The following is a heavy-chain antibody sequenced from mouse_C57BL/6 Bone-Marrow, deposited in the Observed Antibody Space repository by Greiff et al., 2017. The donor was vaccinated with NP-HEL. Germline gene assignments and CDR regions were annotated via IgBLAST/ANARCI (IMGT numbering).Heavy chain of an antibody. CDR2: IHPNSGST. Sequence: QVQLQQPGAELVKPGASVKLSCKASGYTFTSYWMHWVKQRPGQGLEWIGMIHPNSGSTNYNEKFKSKATLTVDKSSSTAYMQLSSLTSEDSAVYYCARGGLRRVLAYWGQGTLVTVSA. J-gene: IGHJ3*01. D-gene: IGHD1-1*01. V-gene: IGHV1-64*01. CDR3: ARGGLRRVLAY. CDR1: GYTFTSYW.